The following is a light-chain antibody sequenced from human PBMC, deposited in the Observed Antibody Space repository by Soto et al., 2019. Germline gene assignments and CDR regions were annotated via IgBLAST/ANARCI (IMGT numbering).Light chain of an antibody. J-gene: IGLJ2*01. CDR3: QSFDTSLSGFVV. CDR2: DNN. CDR1: SSNIGAGYD. V-gene: IGLV1-40*01. Sequence: QSVLTQPPSMSGAPGQRVTISCTGSSSNIGAGYDVHWYQQHPGTAPKLLTFDNNNRPSGVPDRFSGSKSDTSASLAITGLQAEDEADYYCQSFDTSLSGFVVFGGGTKLTVL.